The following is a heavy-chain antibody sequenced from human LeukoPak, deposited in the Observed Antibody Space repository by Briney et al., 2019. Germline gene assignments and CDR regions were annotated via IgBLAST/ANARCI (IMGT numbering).Heavy chain of an antibody. J-gene: IGHJ4*02. CDR1: GFTFSDYY. CDR3: ARDLGSSWYRAPLPAY. CDR2: ISSSGSTI. V-gene: IGHV3-11*01. D-gene: IGHD6-13*01. Sequence: GGSLRLSCAASGFTFSDYYMSWIRQAPGKGLEWVSYISSSGSTIYYADSVKGRFTISRDNAKNSLYLQMNSLRAEDTAVYYCARDLGSSWYRAPLPAYWGQGTLVTVSS.